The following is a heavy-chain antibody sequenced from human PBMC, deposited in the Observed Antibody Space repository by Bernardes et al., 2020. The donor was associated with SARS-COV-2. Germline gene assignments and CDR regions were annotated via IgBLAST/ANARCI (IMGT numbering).Heavy chain of an antibody. CDR3: ARASFWSGYYNYYYYYGMDV. V-gene: IGHV3-13*01. Sequence: GSLRLSCAASGFTFSSYDMHWVRQATGKGLEWVSAIGTAGDTYYPGSVKGRFTISRENAKNSLYLQMNSLRAGDTAVYYCARASFWSGYYNYYYYYGMDVWGQGTTVTVSS. J-gene: IGHJ6*02. CDR2: IGTAGDT. CDR1: GFTFSSYD. D-gene: IGHD3-3*01.